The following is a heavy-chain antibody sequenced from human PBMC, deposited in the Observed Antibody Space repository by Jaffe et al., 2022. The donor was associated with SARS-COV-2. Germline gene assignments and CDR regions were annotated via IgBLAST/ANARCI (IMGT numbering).Heavy chain of an antibody. D-gene: IGHD3-16*01. CDR3: AKDRVYYDYVWGTSDAFDI. Sequence: EVQLVESGGGLVQPGRSLRLSCAASGFTFDDYAMHWVRQAPGKGLEWVSGISWNSGSIGYADSVKGRFTISRDNAKNSLYLQMNSLRAEDTALYYCAKDRVYYDYVWGTSDAFDIWGQGTMVTVSS. V-gene: IGHV3-9*01. CDR1: GFTFDDYA. J-gene: IGHJ3*02. CDR2: ISWNSGSI.